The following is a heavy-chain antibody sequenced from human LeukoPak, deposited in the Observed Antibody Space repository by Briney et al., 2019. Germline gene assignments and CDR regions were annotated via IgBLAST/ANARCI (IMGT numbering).Heavy chain of an antibody. CDR3: ARAYDTSWHNFDL. CDR1: GFSFGAFA. V-gene: IGHV3-30*04. D-gene: IGHD2-2*01. J-gene: IGHJ4*02. CDR2: ISYDERQE. Sequence: GRSLRLSCAASGFSFGAFAMHWVRQAPGKGLEWVAIISYDERQEYYADSVKGRFTISRDNSKNTLYLQMNSLRGEDTAVYYCARAYDTSWHNFDLWGQGSLVTVSS.